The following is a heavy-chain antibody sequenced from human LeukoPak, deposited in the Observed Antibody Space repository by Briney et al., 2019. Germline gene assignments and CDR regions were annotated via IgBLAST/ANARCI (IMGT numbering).Heavy chain of an antibody. D-gene: IGHD1-26*01. Sequence: TGGSLRLSCAASRFTFSNYWMQWVRQAPGKGLVWVSRIDSDGSRTSYADSVKGRFTISRDNAKNTLYLQMNRLRADDTAVYYCARKSGSYYFFDYWGQGTLVTVSS. CDR1: RFTFSNYW. CDR2: IDSDGSRT. V-gene: IGHV3-74*01. CDR3: ARKSGSYYFFDY. J-gene: IGHJ4*02.